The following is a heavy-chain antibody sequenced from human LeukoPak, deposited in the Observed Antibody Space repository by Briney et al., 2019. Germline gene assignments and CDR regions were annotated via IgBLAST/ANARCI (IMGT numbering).Heavy chain of an antibody. CDR3: ARRRYSGSSQHFDY. J-gene: IGHJ4*02. Sequence: GGSLRLSCTASGFTFGDYTMSWVRQAPGKGLEWVANIKQDGSEKYYVDSVKGRFTISRDNAKNSLYLQMNSLRAEDTAVYYCARRRYSGSSQHFDYWGQGTLVTVSS. CDR1: GFTFGDYT. V-gene: IGHV3-7*01. CDR2: IKQDGSEK. D-gene: IGHD1-26*01.